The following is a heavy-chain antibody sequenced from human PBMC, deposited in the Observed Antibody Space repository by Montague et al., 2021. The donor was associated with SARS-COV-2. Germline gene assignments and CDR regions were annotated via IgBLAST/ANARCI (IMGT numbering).Heavy chain of an antibody. J-gene: IGHJ4*02. CDR1: GDSIMPADC. Sequence: SETLSLTCAVSGDSIMPADCWSWVRQPPGQGLEWIGEIYQRVSTNYNPSLKSRVSMSVDKSKNQVSLELYSVTAGDTALYYCVRHPHYDGLNGPPDFWDQGTLVTVSS. CDR3: VRHPHYDGLNGPPDF. D-gene: IGHD3-9*01. V-gene: IGHV4-4*02. CDR2: IYQRVST.